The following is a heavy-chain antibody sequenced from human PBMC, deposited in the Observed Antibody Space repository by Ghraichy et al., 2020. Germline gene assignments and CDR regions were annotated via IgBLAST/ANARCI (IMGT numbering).Heavy chain of an antibody. Sequence: SETLSLTCTVSGGSVSSGSYYWSWIRQPPGKGLEWIGYIYYSGSTNYNPSLKSRVTISVDTSKNQFSLKLSSVTAADTAVYYCARHGDKVGASSDFDYWGQGTLVTVSS. J-gene: IGHJ4*02. D-gene: IGHD1-26*01. CDR3: ARHGDKVGASSDFDY. CDR2: IYYSGST. V-gene: IGHV4-61*01. CDR1: GGSVSSGSYY.